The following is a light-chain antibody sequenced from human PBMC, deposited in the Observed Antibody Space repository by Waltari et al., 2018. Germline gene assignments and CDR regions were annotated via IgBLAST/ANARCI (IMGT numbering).Light chain of an antibody. J-gene: IGLJ3*02. CDR1: IGHSSNV. CDR3: QTGGHGTWV. V-gene: IGLV4-69*01. CDR2: VNSDGSH. Sequence: QLALTQSPSASASLGASAKPTCTLRIGHSSNVIAWLQEQPGKGPRYMMKVNSDGSHSKGDEIPDRFSGSSSGAERYLTISSLQSEDEADYYCQTGGHGTWVFGGGTKLTVL.